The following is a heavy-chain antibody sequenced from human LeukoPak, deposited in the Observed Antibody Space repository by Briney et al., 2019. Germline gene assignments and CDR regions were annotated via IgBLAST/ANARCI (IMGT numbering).Heavy chain of an antibody. CDR1: GGSFSGYY. J-gene: IGHJ4*02. V-gene: IGHV4-34*01. CDR3: ARRSYGLDY. D-gene: IGHD5-18*01. Sequence: SETLSLTCAVYGGSFSGYYWSWIRQPPGKGLEWIGEVNHSGSTNYNPSLKSRVTISVDTSKNQFSLKLSSVTAADTAVYYCARRSYGLDYWGQGTLVTVSS. CDR2: VNHSGST.